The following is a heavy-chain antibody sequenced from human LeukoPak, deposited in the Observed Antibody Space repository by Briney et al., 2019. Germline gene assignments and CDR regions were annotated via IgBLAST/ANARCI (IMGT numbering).Heavy chain of an antibody. CDR3: AKDRYSSSWYLYYFDY. D-gene: IGHD6-13*01. J-gene: IGHJ4*02. CDR1: GFTFSSYA. V-gene: IGHV3-23*01. CDR2: ISGSGGST. Sequence: GGSLRLSCAASGFTFSSYAMSWVRQAPGKGLEWVSAISGSGGSTYYADSVKGRFTISRDNSKNTLYLQMNSLRAEDTAVYYCAKDRYSSSWYLYYFDYWGQGTLVTVSS.